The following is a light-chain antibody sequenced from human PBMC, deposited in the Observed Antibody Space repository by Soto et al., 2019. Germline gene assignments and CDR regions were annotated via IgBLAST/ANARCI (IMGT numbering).Light chain of an antibody. J-gene: IGKJ1*01. Sequence: DIQMTQSPSSLSASVGDRVTITCRASQGISNHLAWYQQKPGKVPKLLIFAASTLQSGVPSRFSGSGSGTDFTLTISSLQPEDVATYYFQKYNSAPWTFGQGTKVEMK. CDR2: AAS. CDR1: QGISNH. V-gene: IGKV1-27*01. CDR3: QKYNSAPWT.